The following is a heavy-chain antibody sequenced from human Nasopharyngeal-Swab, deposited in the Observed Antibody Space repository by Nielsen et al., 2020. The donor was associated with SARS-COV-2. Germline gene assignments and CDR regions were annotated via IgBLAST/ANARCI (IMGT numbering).Heavy chain of an antibody. Sequence: ASVKVSCKASGYTFTGYYMHWLRQAPGQGLEWMGRINPNSGGTNYAQKFQGRVTMTSDTSISTAYMELSRLRSDDTAAYYCAREKSDAFDIWGQGTMVTVSS. CDR3: AREKSDAFDI. CDR2: INPNSGGT. V-gene: IGHV1-2*06. J-gene: IGHJ3*02. CDR1: GYTFTGYY.